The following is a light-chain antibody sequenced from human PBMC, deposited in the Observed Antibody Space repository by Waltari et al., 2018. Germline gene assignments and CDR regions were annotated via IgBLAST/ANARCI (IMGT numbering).Light chain of an antibody. Sequence: QSALTQPASVSGSPGQPITISCTGTSGDIGVFHYVSWYQQHPGKVPKLLIYAVSKRPSGFSNRFSGSKSGNTASLTISGLQAEDEADYYCSSYTNSNTWVFGGGTKLTVL. CDR1: SGDIGVFHY. CDR2: AVS. V-gene: IGLV2-14*03. J-gene: IGLJ3*02. CDR3: SSYTNSNTWV.